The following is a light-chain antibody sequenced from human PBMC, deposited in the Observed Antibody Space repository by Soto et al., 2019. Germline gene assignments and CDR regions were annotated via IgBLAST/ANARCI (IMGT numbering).Light chain of an antibody. CDR1: QNITNF. CDR3: QQYDNLPIA. CDR2: DAS. V-gene: IGKV1-33*01. Sequence: DIKITQSPSSLSAPLGDRVTITCQPGQNITNFLNWYQQKPGKAPKLLIYDASNLETGVPSRFSGSGSGTDFTFTISSLQPEDIATYYCQQYDNLPIAFGQGTRLEIK. J-gene: IGKJ5*01.